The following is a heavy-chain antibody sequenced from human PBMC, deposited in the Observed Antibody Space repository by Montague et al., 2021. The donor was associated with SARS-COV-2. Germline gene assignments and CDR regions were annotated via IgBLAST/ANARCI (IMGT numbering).Heavy chain of an antibody. D-gene: IGHD2-2*01. J-gene: IGHJ4*02. CDR1: GDSVSSNIAT. Sequence: CAISGDSVSSNIATWNWIRQSPSRGFEWLGRTYYRSKRYNDYAESVKSRITIDPDTSKHQFSLHLNSVTPEDTAVYYCARIPVGSKYYFDFWGQGTLVTVSS. CDR2: TYYRSKRYN. V-gene: IGHV6-1*01. CDR3: ARIPVGSKYYFDF.